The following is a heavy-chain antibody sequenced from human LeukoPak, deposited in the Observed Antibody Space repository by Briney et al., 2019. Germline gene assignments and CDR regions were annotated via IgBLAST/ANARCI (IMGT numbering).Heavy chain of an antibody. CDR2: TYYRSRWYN. Sequence: SQTLSLTCAISGDSVSSNSVTWNWIRQSPSRGLEWLGRTYYRSRWYNDYAVSVRGRITGNPDTSKNQFSLHLNSVTPEDTAVYYCARRLTQYDCFDPWGQGILVTVSS. V-gene: IGHV6-1*01. CDR3: ARRLTQYDCFDP. D-gene: IGHD2-2*01. CDR1: GDSVSSNSVT. J-gene: IGHJ5*02.